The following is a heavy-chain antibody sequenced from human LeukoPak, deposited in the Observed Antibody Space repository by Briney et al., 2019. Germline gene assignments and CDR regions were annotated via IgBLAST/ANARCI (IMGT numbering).Heavy chain of an antibody. CDR1: GGSISGYY. CDR2: IYYSGST. J-gene: IGHJ3*01. D-gene: IGHD1-26*01. Sequence: PSETLSLTCTVSGGSISGYYWSWIRQPPGKGLEWIGYIYYSGSTDYNPSLKSRVTISVDTSKNQFSLRVRSVTAADTAVYYCARVRIGETSYDASDVWGLGTMVTVSS. V-gene: IGHV4-59*01. CDR3: ARVRIGETSYDASDV.